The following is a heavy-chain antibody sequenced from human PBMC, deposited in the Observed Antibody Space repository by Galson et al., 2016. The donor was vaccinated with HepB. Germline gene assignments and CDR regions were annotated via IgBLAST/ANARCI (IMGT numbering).Heavy chain of an antibody. Sequence: VSCKPSGYTFTTNGISWVRQAPGQGLEWMGWISANSGNTNYAQKLQDRVTMTTDTSTSTAYMELRSLRSDDTAVYYCARDRDYVLDYWGQGTLITVSS. CDR1: GYTFTTNG. D-gene: IGHD4-17*01. V-gene: IGHV1-18*01. CDR3: ARDRDYVLDY. CDR2: ISANSGNT. J-gene: IGHJ4*02.